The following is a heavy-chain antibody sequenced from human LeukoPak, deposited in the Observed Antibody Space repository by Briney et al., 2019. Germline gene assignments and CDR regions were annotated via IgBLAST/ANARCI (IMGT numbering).Heavy chain of an antibody. J-gene: IGHJ4*02. CDR1: GFDFADYW. CDR3: ATDLNWANV. V-gene: IGHV3-7*04. D-gene: IGHD7-27*01. CDR2: IKKDGSEK. Sequence: GGSLRLSCAASGFDFADYWMTWVRQTLGKGLECVANIKKDGSEKYYLDSVRGRFTVSRDNAENSLYLQMNNLRAEDTAVYYCATDLNWANVWGQGALVTVSS.